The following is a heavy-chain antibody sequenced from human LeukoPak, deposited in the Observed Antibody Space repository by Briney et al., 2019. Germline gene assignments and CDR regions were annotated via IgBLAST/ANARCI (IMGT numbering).Heavy chain of an antibody. CDR3: AKDRLLYFDY. Sequence: GRSLRLSCAASGFTFSSYGMHWVRQAPGKGLEWVAVISYDGSNKYYADSVKGRFTISRDNSKNTLYLQMNSLRAEDTAVYYCAKDRLLYFDYWGQGTLVTVSS. CDR2: ISYDGSNK. V-gene: IGHV3-30*18. J-gene: IGHJ4*02. CDR1: GFTFSSYG. D-gene: IGHD2-21*01.